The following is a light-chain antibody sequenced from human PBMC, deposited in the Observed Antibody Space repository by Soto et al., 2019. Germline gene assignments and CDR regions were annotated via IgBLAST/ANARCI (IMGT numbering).Light chain of an antibody. CDR1: QSVSSW. CDR3: QQYDTYPLT. Sequence: DIPMTQSPSTLSASVGDRVTITCRASQSVSSWLAWYQQKPGKPPKLLIYKASSLESGVPSRFSGSGSGTEFTLTISSLQPDDFATYYCQQYDTYPLTFGGGTNVEIK. J-gene: IGKJ4*01. V-gene: IGKV1-5*03. CDR2: KAS.